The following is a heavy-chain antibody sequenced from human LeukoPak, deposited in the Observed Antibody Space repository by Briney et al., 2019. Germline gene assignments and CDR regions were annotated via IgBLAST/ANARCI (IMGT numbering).Heavy chain of an antibody. CDR3: ATHRVSSFIYSVDS. V-gene: IGHV3-23*01. J-gene: IGHJ4*02. CDR1: GFIFSGYG. D-gene: IGHD2-15*01. Sequence: GGSLRLSCGASGFIFSGYGMGWVRQAPGKGLEWVSTISNSGYHTYYPDSVRGRFTISRDNSANTLYLQMNSLRAEDTALYYCATHRVSSFIYSVDSWGQGTLVTVSS. CDR2: ISNSGYHT.